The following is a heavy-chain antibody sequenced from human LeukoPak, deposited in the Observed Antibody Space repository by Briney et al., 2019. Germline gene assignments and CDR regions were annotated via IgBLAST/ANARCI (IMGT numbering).Heavy chain of an antibody. D-gene: IGHD5-18*01. CDR2: INSDGSST. Sequence: GGSLRLSCAASGFTFSSYWMHWVRQAPGKGLAWVSRINSDGSSTSYADSVKGRFTISRDNAKNTLYLQMNSLRAEDTAVYYCALGGYSYGTRWYFDLWGRGTLVTVSS. J-gene: IGHJ2*01. V-gene: IGHV3-74*01. CDR1: GFTFSSYW. CDR3: ALGGYSYGTRWYFDL.